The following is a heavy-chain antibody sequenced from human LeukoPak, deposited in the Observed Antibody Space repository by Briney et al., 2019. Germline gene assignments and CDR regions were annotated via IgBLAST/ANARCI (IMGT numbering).Heavy chain of an antibody. V-gene: IGHV3-23*01. CDR2: ISGSGDST. D-gene: IGHD4-17*01. Sequence: GGSLRPSCAASGFTFSNYAMSWVRQAPGKGLEWVSAISGSGDSTYYADSVKGRFTISRDNSKNTLYLQMNSLRAEDTAVYYCAKVSTVTPGFWGQGTLVTVSS. J-gene: IGHJ4*02. CDR1: GFTFSNYA. CDR3: AKVSTVTPGF.